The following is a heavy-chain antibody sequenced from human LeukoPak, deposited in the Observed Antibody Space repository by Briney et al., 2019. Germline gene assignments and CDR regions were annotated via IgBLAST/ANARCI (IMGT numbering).Heavy chain of an antibody. CDR3: ARDPQGFYSSSWYSLDY. J-gene: IGHJ4*02. D-gene: IGHD6-13*01. Sequence: SETLSLTCTVSGYSISSGYYWGWIRQPPGKGLEWIGSIYHSGSTYYNPSLKSRVTISVDTSKNQFSLKLNSVTAADTAVYYCARDPQGFYSSSWYSLDYWGQGTLVTVSS. CDR1: GYSISSGYY. CDR2: IYHSGST. V-gene: IGHV4-38-2*02.